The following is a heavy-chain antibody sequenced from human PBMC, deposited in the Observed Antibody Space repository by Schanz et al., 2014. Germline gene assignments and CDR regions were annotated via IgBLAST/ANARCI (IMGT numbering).Heavy chain of an antibody. J-gene: IGHJ6*02. CDR1: GGSISSGGYS. V-gene: IGHV4-30-4*07. CDR3: DGMDV. CDR2: IFFRGST. Sequence: QVQLQESGPGLVKPSQTLSLTCAVSGGSISSGGYSWSWIRQPPGKGLEWIGYIFFRGSTYYNPSLKSRVTISIDTSKNQFSLRLTSVTAADTAVYYCDGMDVWGQGTTVTVSS.